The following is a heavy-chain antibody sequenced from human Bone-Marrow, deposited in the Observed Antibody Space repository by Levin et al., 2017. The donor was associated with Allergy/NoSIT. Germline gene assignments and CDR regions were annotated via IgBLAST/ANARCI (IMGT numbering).Heavy chain of an antibody. CDR2: ISPGSGAT. CDR1: GYTFTHFY. V-gene: IGHV1-2*02. CDR3: FHYDFTHP. J-gene: IGHJ5*02. Sequence: EASVKVSCKASGYTFTHFYMHWVRQAPGQGLEWMGWISPGSGATNYAQKFQGRVTMTSDTSIRTAYMELSRLTSDDTAVYFCFHYDFTHPWGQGTLVTVSS. D-gene: IGHD3-3*01.